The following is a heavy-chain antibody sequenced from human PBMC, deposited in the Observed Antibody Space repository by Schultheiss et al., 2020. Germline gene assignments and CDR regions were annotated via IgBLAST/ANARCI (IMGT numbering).Heavy chain of an antibody. J-gene: IGHJ6*02. CDR3: ARSRAALDYYYYGMDV. CDR2: IYYSGST. V-gene: IGHV4-38-2*01. CDR1: GYSISSGYY. D-gene: IGHD2-15*01. Sequence: SQTLSLTCAVSGYSISSGYYWGWIRQPPGKGLEWIGYIYYSGSTNYNPSLKSRVTISVDTSKNQFSLKLSSVTAADTAVYYCARSRAALDYYYYGMDVWGQGTTVTVSS.